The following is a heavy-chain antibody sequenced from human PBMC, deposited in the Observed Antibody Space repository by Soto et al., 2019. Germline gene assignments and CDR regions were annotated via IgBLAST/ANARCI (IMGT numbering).Heavy chain of an antibody. Sequence: ASVKVSCKASGYTFTGYYMHWVRQAPGQGLEWMGWINPNSGGTNYAQKFQGRVTMTRDTSISTAYMELSRLRSDDTAVYYCARDQQQLLHYYYYGMDVWGQGTTVTVCS. J-gene: IGHJ6*02. D-gene: IGHD6-13*01. V-gene: IGHV1-2*02. CDR2: INPNSGGT. CDR1: GYTFTGYY. CDR3: ARDQQQLLHYYYYGMDV.